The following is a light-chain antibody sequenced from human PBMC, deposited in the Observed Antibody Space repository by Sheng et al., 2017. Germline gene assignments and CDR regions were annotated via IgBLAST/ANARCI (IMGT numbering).Light chain of an antibody. Sequence: QSVLTQPPSVSGAPGQRVAFSCTGGSSNIGASNDVHWYQQLPGTAPKLIMYSNSNRPSGVPDRFAGSKSGTSASLAITGLQAEDEADYYCCSYAGSSTVLFGGGTKLTVL. J-gene: IGLJ2*01. V-gene: IGLV1-40*01. CDR3: CSYAGSSTVL. CDR1: SSNIGASND. CDR2: SNS.